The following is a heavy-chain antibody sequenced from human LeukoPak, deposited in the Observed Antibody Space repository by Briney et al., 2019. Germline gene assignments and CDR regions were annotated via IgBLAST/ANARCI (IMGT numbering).Heavy chain of an antibody. J-gene: IGHJ4*02. CDR2: LSYDGRNK. CDR1: GFTFCSYG. D-gene: IGHD5-18*01. CDR3: AKDSDSYASDYYFDY. Sequence: PGGSLRLSCAASGFTFCSYGMHWVRQAPGKGLEWLAVLSYDGRNKYYADSVKGRFTISRDNSKNTLYLQMNSLRAEDTAVYYCAKDSDSYASDYYFDYWGQGTLVTVSS. V-gene: IGHV3-30*18.